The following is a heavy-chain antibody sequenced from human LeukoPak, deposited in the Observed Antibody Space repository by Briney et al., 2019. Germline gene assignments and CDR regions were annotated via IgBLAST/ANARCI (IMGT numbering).Heavy chain of an antibody. V-gene: IGHV3-23*01. CDR3: AKEAYYYDSSGYPIHFDY. CDR2: ISGSGGST. J-gene: IGHJ4*02. Sequence: GGSLRLSCAASGFTFSSYAMSWVRQAPGKGLEWVSAISGSGGSTYYADPVKGRFTISRDNSKNTLYLQMNSLRAEDTAVYYCAKEAYYYDSSGYPIHFDYWGQGTLVTVSS. CDR1: GFTFSSYA. D-gene: IGHD3-22*01.